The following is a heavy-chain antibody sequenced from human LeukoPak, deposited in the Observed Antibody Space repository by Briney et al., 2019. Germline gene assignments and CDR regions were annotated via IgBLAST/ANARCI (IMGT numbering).Heavy chain of an antibody. CDR3: ARARSIAAAGTYDY. V-gene: IGHV4-34*01. Sequence: PSETLSLTCAVYGGSFSGSYWSWIRPPPGKGLEWIGEINHSGSTNYNPSLKSRVTISVDTSKNQFSLKLSSVTAADKSVDYCARARSIAAAGTYDYWGQGTLVTVSS. D-gene: IGHD6-13*01. CDR2: INHSGST. CDR1: GGSFSGSY. J-gene: IGHJ4*02.